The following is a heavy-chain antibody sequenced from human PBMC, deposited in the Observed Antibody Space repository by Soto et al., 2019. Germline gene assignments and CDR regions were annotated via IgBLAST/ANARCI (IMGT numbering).Heavy chain of an antibody. Sequence: SVKVSCKASGGTFSSYTISWVRQAPGQGLEWMGRIIPILGIANYAQKFQGRVTITADTSTSTAYMELSSLRSEDTAVYYCAREGLVLVPSTVNSDYYYYAMDVRGQGTTVTVSS. J-gene: IGHJ6*02. CDR3: AREGLVLVPSTVNSDYYYYAMDV. D-gene: IGHD2-2*01. CDR2: IIPILGIA. CDR1: GGTFSSYT. V-gene: IGHV1-69*04.